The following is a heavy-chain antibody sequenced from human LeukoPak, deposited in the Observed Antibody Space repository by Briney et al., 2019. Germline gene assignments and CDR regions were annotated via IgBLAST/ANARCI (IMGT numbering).Heavy chain of an antibody. Sequence: SVKVSCKASGDPFGSYALSWVRQAPGQGLEWVGGIVPIFGKTTYAQKFQGRLAMSTDESTSTTYMELSSLTSADTAVYYCARGQEGIMWFFDNWGQGTLVTVSS. CDR1: GDPFGSYA. CDR3: ARGQEGIMWFFDN. V-gene: IGHV1-69*05. J-gene: IGHJ4*02. D-gene: IGHD2-21*01. CDR2: IVPIFGKT.